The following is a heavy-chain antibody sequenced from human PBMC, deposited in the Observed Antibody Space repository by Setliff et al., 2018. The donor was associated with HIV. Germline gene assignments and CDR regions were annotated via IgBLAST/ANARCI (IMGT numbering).Heavy chain of an antibody. V-gene: IGHV3-7*01. CDR2: IKQDGSEK. D-gene: IGHD3-9*01. CDR1: GFTPAFPFNSYW. CDR3: ARDNLYYNTRNASPVYGLDV. Sequence: GGSLRLSCVGSGFTPAFPFNSYWMSWVRQAPGKGLEWVANIKQDGSEKYYMDSVQGRFTISRDNAKNSLYLQMDGLRAEDTAVYFCARDNLYYNTRNASPVYGLDVWGQGTTVTVSS. J-gene: IGHJ6*02.